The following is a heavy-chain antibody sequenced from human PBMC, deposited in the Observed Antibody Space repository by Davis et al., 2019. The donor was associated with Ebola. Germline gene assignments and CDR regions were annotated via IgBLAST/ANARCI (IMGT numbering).Heavy chain of an antibody. CDR1: GGSFSGYY. J-gene: IGHJ5*02. V-gene: IGHV4-34*01. D-gene: IGHD2-2*01. CDR2: INHSGST. Sequence: SETLSLTCAVYGGSFSGYYWSWIRQPPGKGLEWIGEINHSGSTNYNPSLKSRVTISVDTSTNQFSLKLSSVTAADTAVYYCARVPRPFCSSTSCYRFDPWGQGTLVTVSS. CDR3: ARVPRPFCSSTSCYRFDP.